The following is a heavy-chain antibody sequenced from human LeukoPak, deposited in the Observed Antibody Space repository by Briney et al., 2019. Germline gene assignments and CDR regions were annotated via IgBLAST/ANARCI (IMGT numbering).Heavy chain of an antibody. Sequence: PGGSLRLSCAASGFTFTTYAMSWVRQAPGKGLEWVSVISGSGDSTYYADSVKGRFTISRDNSKNTLYLQMNSLRAEDTAVYYCAKDLRDLGLVVVVAATPAFDYWGQGTLVTVSS. V-gene: IGHV3-23*01. J-gene: IGHJ4*02. D-gene: IGHD2-15*01. CDR1: GFTFTTYA. CDR3: AKDLRDLGLVVVVAATPAFDY. CDR2: ISGSGDST.